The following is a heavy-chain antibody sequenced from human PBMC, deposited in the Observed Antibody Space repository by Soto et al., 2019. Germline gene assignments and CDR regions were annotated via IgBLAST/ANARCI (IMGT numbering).Heavy chain of an antibody. CDR1: GYSFIGYY. J-gene: IGHJ5*02. CDR2: INPKSGVT. V-gene: IGHV1-2*02. D-gene: IGHD2-21*02. CDR3: ARGDVNWFDP. Sequence: SVKVSCKASGYSFIGYYMHWVRQAPGQWLEWMGWINPKSGVTNYAQKFQGRVTMTRDTSITTAYMELSSLRSDDTAVYYCARGDVNWFDPWGQGTLVTVSS.